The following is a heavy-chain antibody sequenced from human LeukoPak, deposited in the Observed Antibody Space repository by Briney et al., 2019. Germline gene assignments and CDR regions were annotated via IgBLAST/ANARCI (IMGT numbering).Heavy chain of an antibody. CDR1: GGSISSYY. Sequence: PSETLSLTCTVSGGSISSYYWSWIRQPAGKGLEWIGRFYTSGSTNYNPSLKSRVTMSVDTSKNRFSLNLNSVTAADTAVYYCAGGVTTEWFDPWGQGTLVTVSS. D-gene: IGHD2-21*02. V-gene: IGHV4-4*07. CDR2: FYTSGST. CDR3: AGGVTTEWFDP. J-gene: IGHJ5*02.